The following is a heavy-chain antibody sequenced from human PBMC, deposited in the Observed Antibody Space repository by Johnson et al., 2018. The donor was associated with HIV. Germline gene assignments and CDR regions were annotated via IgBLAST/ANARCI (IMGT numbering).Heavy chain of an antibody. CDR3: ARGGAAAGPDAFDI. CDR1: GFTFTNYA. V-gene: IGHV3-30*03. J-gene: IGHJ3*02. D-gene: IGHD6-13*01. Sequence: QVQLVESGGGVVQPGRSLRLSCAASGFTFTNYAMHWVRQAPGKGLEWVAVISYDGTNKYYADSVKGRFTISRDSSKNTLYLQMNSLRAEDTAVYYCARGGAAAGPDAFDIWGQGTMVTVSS. CDR2: ISYDGTNK.